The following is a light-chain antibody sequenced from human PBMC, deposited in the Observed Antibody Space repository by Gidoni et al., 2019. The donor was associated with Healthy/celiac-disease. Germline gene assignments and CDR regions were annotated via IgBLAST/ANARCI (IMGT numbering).Light chain of an antibody. CDR2: DAS. V-gene: IGKV3-11*01. J-gene: IGKJ4*01. Sequence: EIVLTQSPATLSLSPGERATLSCRASQSVSSYLAWYHQKPGQAPRLLIYDASNTATGIPARFSGSGSGTDFTLTISSLEPEDFAVYYCQQRSIALTFGGGPKVEIQ. CDR1: QSVSSY. CDR3: QQRSIALT.